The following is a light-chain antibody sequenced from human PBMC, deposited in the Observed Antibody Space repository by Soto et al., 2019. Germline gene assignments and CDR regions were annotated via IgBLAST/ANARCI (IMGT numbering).Light chain of an antibody. CDR1: SSNIGSNT. Sequence: VLTQPPSASGTPGQRVTISCSGSSSNIGSNTVNWYQQLPGTAPKLLIYSNNQRPSGVPDRFSGSKSGTSASLAISGLQSEDEADYYCAAWDDSLNGPNYVFGTGTKVTVL. V-gene: IGLV1-44*01. J-gene: IGLJ1*01. CDR3: AAWDDSLNGPNYV. CDR2: SNN.